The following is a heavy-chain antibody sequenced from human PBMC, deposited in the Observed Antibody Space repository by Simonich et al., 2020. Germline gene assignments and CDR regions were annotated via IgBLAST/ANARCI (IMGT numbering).Heavy chain of an antibody. CDR2: ISYDGSNK. D-gene: IGHD1-26*01. Sequence: QVQLVESGGGVVQPGRSLRPSGAASGFNFSSYAMHCVRQAPDKVLGWVAVISYDGSNKYYADSVKGRFTISRDNSKNTLYLQMNSLRAEDTAVYYCARDHLDSGSYYFDYWGQGTLVTVSS. V-gene: IGHV3-30*07. CDR3: ARDHLDSGSYYFDY. J-gene: IGHJ4*02. CDR1: GFNFSSYA.